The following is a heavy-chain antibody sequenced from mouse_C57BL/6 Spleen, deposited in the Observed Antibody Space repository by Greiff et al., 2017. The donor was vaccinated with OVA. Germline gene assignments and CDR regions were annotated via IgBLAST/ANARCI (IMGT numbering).Heavy chain of an antibody. CDR2: IWRGGST. V-gene: IGHV2-5*01. D-gene: IGHD2-4*01. J-gene: IGHJ4*01. CDR3: AKKRIYYDYDGGDYYAMDY. Sequence: QVQLQQSGPGLVQPSQSLSITCTVSGFSLTSYGVHWVRQSPGKGLEWLGVIWRGGSTDYNAAFMSRLSITKDNSKSQVFFKMNSLQADDTAIYYCAKKRIYYDYDGGDYYAMDYWGQGTSVTVSS. CDR1: GFSLTSYG.